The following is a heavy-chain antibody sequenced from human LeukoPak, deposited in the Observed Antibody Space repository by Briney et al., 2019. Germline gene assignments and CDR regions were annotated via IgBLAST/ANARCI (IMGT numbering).Heavy chain of an antibody. D-gene: IGHD6-25*01. CDR1: GYTFTSYG. V-gene: IGHV1-18*01. J-gene: IGHJ6*03. Sequence: ASVKVSCKASGYTFTSYGISWVRQAPGQGLEWMGWISAYNGNTNYAQKLQGRVTMPTDTSTSTAYMELRSLRSDDTAVYYCARAPTYSSAPPKYYYYSMAVWAKGPRSPSP. CDR2: ISAYNGNT. CDR3: ARAPTYSSAPPKYYYYSMAV.